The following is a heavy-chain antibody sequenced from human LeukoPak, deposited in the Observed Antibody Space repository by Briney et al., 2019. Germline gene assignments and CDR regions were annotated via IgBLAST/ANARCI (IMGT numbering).Heavy chain of an antibody. J-gene: IGHJ4*02. V-gene: IGHV4-59*01. Sequence: PSETLSLTCTVSGGSISSYYWSWLRQPPGKGLEWIGYIYYSGSTNYNPSLESRVTISVDTSKKQFSLKLSSLTAADTAVYYCARVRRPDTTVSGSYYFDYWGQGSLVTVSS. D-gene: IGHD1-26*01. CDR1: GGSISSYY. CDR2: IYYSGST. CDR3: ARVRRPDTTVSGSYYFDY.